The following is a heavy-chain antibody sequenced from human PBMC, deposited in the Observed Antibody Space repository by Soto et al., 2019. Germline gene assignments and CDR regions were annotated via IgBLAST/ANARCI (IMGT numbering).Heavy chain of an antibody. CDR2: IIPILGIA. CDR3: ARDYRVGVYGSGTYNWFDP. CDR1: GYTFTSYG. J-gene: IGHJ5*02. Sequence: GASVKVSCKASGYTFTSYGISWVRQAPGQGLEWMGWIIPILGIANYAQKFQGRVTITADKSTSTAYMELSSLRSEDTAVYYCARDYRVGVYGSGTYNWFDPWGQGTLVTVSS. D-gene: IGHD3-10*01. V-gene: IGHV1-69*10.